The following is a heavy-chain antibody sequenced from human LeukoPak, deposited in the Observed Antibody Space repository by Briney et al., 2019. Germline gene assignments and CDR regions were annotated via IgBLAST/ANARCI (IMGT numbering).Heavy chain of an antibody. CDR3: ARDLGRWLATGPFDY. CDR1: GGTFSSYA. Sequence: GASVKVSCKASGGTFSSYAISWVRQAPGQGLEWMGGIIPIFGTANYAQKFQGRVTNTTDESTSTAYMELSSLRSEDTAVYYCARDLGRWLATGPFDYWGQGTLVTVSS. V-gene: IGHV1-69*05. J-gene: IGHJ4*02. D-gene: IGHD6-19*01. CDR2: IIPIFGTA.